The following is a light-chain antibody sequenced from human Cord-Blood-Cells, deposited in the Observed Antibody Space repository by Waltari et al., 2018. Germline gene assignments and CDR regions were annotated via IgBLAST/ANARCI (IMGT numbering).Light chain of an antibody. CDR2: DAS. Sequence: DIQMTLSPSPLSASVGDRVTLTCRASQSISSWLAWYQQKPGKAPKLLIYDASSLESGVPSRFSGSGSGTEFTLTISSLQPDDFATYYCQQYNSYSWTFGQGTKVEIK. CDR3: QQYNSYSWT. CDR1: QSISSW. J-gene: IGKJ1*01. V-gene: IGKV1-5*01.